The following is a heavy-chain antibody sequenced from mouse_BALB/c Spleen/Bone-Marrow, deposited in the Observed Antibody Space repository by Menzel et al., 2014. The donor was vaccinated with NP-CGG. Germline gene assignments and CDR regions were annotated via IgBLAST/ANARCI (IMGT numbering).Heavy chain of an antibody. CDR3: VKGGYGNPFAY. CDR1: GYSFTGYY. J-gene: IGHJ3*01. V-gene: IGHV1S34*01. Sequence: LVKPGASVKISCKASGYSFTGYYMHWVKQSHGKSLEWIGYISCYNGATSYNQKFKGKATFTVDPSSSTAYMQFNSLTSEDSADYYCVKGGYGNPFAYWGQGTLVTVSA. CDR2: ISCYNGAT. D-gene: IGHD2-1*01.